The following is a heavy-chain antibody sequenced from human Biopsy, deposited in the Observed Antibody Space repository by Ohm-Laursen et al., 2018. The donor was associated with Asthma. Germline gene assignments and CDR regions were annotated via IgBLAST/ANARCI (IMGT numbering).Heavy chain of an antibody. J-gene: IGHJ6*02. CDR3: ARGPELDV. CDR1: PGSFSGFF. CDR2: TNERGVT. Sequence: SETLSLTCDVYPGSFSGFFWTWIRQSPGKGLEWIGETNERGVTNNNPSLKSRVIISIDTYWNLVSLKLTSVTAADTAVYYCARGPELDVWGQGTTVTVSS. V-gene: IGHV4-34*01.